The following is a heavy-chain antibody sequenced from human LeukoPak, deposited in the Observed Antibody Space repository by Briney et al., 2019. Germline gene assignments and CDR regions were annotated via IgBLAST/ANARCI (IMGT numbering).Heavy chain of an antibody. D-gene: IGHD4-17*01. V-gene: IGHV3-30*02. Sequence: GGSLRLSCAASGFTFSSYGMHWVRQAPGKGLEWVAFIRYDGSNKYYADSVKGRFTISRDNSKNTLYLQMNSLRAEDTAVYYCAKLCWFYGDYGDYWGQGTLVTVSS. CDR1: GFTFSSYG. J-gene: IGHJ4*02. CDR3: AKLCWFYGDYGDY. CDR2: IRYDGSNK.